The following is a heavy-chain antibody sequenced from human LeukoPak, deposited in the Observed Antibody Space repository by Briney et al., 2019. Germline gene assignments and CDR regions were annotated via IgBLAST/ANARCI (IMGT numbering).Heavy chain of an antibody. D-gene: IGHD3-22*01. V-gene: IGHV3-11*04. CDR2: ISSSGSTI. Sequence: PGGSLRLSCSTSGFTFSDYFMSWIRQAPGKGLEWVSYISSSGSTIYYADSVKGRFTISRDNAKSSLYLQMNSLRAEDTAVYYCARHSSGYSVYYYYYMDVWGKGTTVTISS. CDR1: GFTFSDYF. J-gene: IGHJ6*03. CDR3: ARHSSGYSVYYYYYMDV.